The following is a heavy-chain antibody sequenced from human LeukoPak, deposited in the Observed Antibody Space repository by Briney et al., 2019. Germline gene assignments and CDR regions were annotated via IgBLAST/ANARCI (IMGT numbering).Heavy chain of an antibody. D-gene: IGHD5-12*01. CDR2: IWYDVSDK. CDR1: GFPFSTYA. Sequence: PGGSLRLSCAASGFPFSTYAMHWVRQAPSKGLEWVASIWYDVSDKYYGDSLKGRFTISRDSSKNILYLQMNSLRAEDTATYYCAIGQYGGYGPFDYWGPGTLVTVSS. J-gene: IGHJ4*02. CDR3: AIGQYGGYGPFDY. V-gene: IGHV3-33*01.